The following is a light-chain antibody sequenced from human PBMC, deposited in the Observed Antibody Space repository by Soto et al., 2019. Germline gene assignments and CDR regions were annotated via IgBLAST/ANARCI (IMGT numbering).Light chain of an antibody. Sequence: EIVLTQSPGTLSVSPGQRATLSCRASQSVASSYLAWYQHKPGQAPRLLIYGASSRATGIPDRFSGSGSGTAFTLTISRLEPEDFAVYYCQQYGSSPFPFGPGTKVDI. CDR1: QSVASSY. V-gene: IGKV3-20*01. J-gene: IGKJ3*01. CDR3: QQYGSSPFP. CDR2: GAS.